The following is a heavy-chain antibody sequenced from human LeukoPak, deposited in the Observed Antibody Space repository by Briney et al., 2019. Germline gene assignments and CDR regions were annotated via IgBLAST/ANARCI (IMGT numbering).Heavy chain of an antibody. Sequence: SETLSLTCTVSGGSISSSSYYWGWIRQPPGKGLEWIGSIYYSGSTYYNPSLKSRVTISVDTSKNQFSLKLSSVTAADTAVYYCARHHPRFLEWLSEYYFDYWGQGTLVTVSS. CDR1: GGSISSSSYY. D-gene: IGHD3-3*01. CDR3: ARHHPRFLEWLSEYYFDY. V-gene: IGHV4-39*01. J-gene: IGHJ4*02. CDR2: IYYSGST.